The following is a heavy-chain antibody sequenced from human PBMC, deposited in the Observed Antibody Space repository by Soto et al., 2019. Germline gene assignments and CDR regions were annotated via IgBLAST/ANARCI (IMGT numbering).Heavy chain of an antibody. D-gene: IGHD4-4*01. CDR3: ARDRTTENWFDP. CDR2: IYYSGST. Sequence: KPSETLSLTCTVSGGSISSGDYYWSWLRQPPGKGLEWIGYIYYSGSTYYNPSLKSRVIMSVDTSKNQFSLKLSSVTAADTAVYYCARDRTTENWFDPWGQGTLVTVFS. J-gene: IGHJ5*02. CDR1: GGSISSGDYY. V-gene: IGHV4-30-4*01.